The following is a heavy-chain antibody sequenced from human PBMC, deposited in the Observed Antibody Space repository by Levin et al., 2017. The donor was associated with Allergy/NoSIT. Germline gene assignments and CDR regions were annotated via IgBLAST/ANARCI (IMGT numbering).Heavy chain of an antibody. J-gene: IGHJ4*02. V-gene: IGHV1-2*02. CDR1: GYTFIDSH. CDR2: INATTGGT. CDR3: AREVTSSWFDY. D-gene: IGHD6-13*01. Sequence: GASVKVSCKASGYTFIDSHLHWVRQAPGQGLEYMGWINATTGGTKYAQIFQGRITVTRDTSTNTVYMELRGLRFDDTAVYYCAREVTSSWFDYWGQGTLVSVSS.